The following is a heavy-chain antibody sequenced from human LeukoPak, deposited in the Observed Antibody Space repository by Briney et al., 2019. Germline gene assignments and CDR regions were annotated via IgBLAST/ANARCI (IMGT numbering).Heavy chain of an antibody. Sequence: ASVKVSCTASGYTFTGYYMHWVRQAPGPGLEWMGWINPNSGGTNYAQKFQGRVTMTRDTSISTAYMELSRLRSDDTAVYYCARGREKRYCSSTSCSYYYYYMDVWGKGTTVTVSS. CDR1: GYTFTGYY. CDR2: INPNSGGT. J-gene: IGHJ6*03. CDR3: ARGREKRYCSSTSCSYYYYYMDV. V-gene: IGHV1-2*02. D-gene: IGHD2-2*01.